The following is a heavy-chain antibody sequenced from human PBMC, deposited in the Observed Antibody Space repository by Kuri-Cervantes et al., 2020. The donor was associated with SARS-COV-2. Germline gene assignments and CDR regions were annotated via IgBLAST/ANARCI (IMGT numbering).Heavy chain of an antibody. CDR3: AKDGWYGTPPFDY. CDR1: GYSFTTYG. J-gene: IGHJ4*02. Sequence: ASVKVSCKASGYSFTTYGISWVRQAPGQGLEWMGWINPNSGGTNYAQKFQGRVTMTRDTSISTAYMELSRLRSDDTAVYYCAKDGWYGTPPFDYWGQGTLVTVSS. V-gene: IGHV1-2*02. CDR2: INPNSGGT. D-gene: IGHD6-19*01.